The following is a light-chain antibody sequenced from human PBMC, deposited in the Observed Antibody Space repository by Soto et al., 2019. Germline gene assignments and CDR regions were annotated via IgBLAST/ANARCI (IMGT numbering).Light chain of an antibody. CDR1: SGDVGGYNY. V-gene: IGLV2-14*01. Sequence: QSALTQPPSASGSPGQSVTISCTGASGDVGGYNYVSWYQQQSGKAPKLMIHEVSNRPSGVSNRFSGSKSGNTASLTISGLQAEDEADYYCSSYTSSRAYVFGIGTKVTVL. J-gene: IGLJ1*01. CDR2: EVS. CDR3: SSYTSSRAYV.